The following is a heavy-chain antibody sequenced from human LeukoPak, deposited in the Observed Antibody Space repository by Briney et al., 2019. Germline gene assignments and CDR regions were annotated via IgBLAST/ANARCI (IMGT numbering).Heavy chain of an antibody. V-gene: IGHV1-69*13. J-gene: IGHJ3*02. CDR1: GGTFISYA. D-gene: IGHD3-9*01. Sequence: ASVKVSCKASGGTFISYAISWVRQAPGQGLEWMGGIIPIFGTANYAQKFQGRVTITADESTSTAYMELSSLRSEDTAVYYCARDRGPYYDILTGYAFDIWGQGTMVTVSS. CDR3: ARDRGPYYDILTGYAFDI. CDR2: IIPIFGTA.